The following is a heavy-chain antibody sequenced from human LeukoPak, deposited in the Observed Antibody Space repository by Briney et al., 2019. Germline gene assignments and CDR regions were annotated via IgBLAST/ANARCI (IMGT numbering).Heavy chain of an antibody. D-gene: IGHD3-10*01. CDR2: VSGGGGTT. V-gene: IGHV3-23*01. CDR3: AMYLVRGRFDY. J-gene: IGHJ4*02. Sequence: GGSLRLSCAASGFTFSNYAMSWVRQAPGKRLEWVSSVSGGGGTTYYADSVKGRFTISRDNSKNTLSLQMNSLRADDTAVYYCAMYLVRGRFDYWGQGTLVTVSS. CDR1: GFTFSNYA.